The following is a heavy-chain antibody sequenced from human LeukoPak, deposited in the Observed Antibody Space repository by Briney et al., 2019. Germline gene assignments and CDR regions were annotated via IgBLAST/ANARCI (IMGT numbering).Heavy chain of an antibody. V-gene: IGHV4-4*07. D-gene: IGHD1-26*01. CDR1: GGSISSYY. CDR2: IYTSGST. J-gene: IGHJ3*02. Sequence: SETLSLTCTVSGGSISSYYWSWIRQPPGKGLEWIGRIYTSGSTNYNPSLKSRVTMSVDTSKNQFSLKLSSVTAADTAVYYCAISSGSYSYGAFDIWGQGTMVTVSS. CDR3: AISSGSYSYGAFDI.